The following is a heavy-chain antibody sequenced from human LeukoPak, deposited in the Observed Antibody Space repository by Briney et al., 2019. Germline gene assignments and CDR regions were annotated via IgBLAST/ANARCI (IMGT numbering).Heavy chain of an antibody. D-gene: IGHD5-12*01. V-gene: IGHV3-48*03. CDR3: ARDFSGYDAYYYYYMDV. CDR2: ISSSGSTI. CDR1: GFTFSSYE. J-gene: IGHJ6*03. Sequence: GGSLRLSCAAFGFTFSSYEMNWVRQAPGKGLEWVSYISSSGSTIYYADSVKGRFTISRDNAKNSLYLQMNSLRAEDTAVYYCARDFSGYDAYYYYYMDVWGKGTTVTVSS.